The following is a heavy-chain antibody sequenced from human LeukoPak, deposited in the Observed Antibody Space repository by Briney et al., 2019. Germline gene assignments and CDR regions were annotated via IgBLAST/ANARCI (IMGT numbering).Heavy chain of an antibody. Sequence: PGGSLRLSCAASGFTFSSYAMSWVRQAPGKGLEWVTVISNDGSNKYYADSVKGRFTISRDNSKNTLYLQMNSLRAEDTALYYCARDPVSIALQINSDYWGQGTLVTVSS. D-gene: IGHD1-1*01. CDR1: GFTFSSYA. J-gene: IGHJ4*02. CDR3: ARDPVSIALQINSDY. V-gene: IGHV3-30*04. CDR2: ISNDGSNK.